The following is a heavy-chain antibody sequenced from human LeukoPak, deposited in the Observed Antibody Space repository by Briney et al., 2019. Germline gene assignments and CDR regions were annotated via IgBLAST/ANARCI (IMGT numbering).Heavy chain of an antibody. CDR1: GGSISSYY. V-gene: IGHV4-59*01. CDR2: IYYSGST. Sequence: SETLSLTCTVSGGSISSYYWSWIRQPPGKGLEWIGYIYYSGSTNYNPSLKSRVTISVDTSKNQFSLKLSSVTAADTAVYYCARGGLRVPYHFDVWGQGTMVTVSS. J-gene: IGHJ3*01. D-gene: IGHD2-2*01. CDR3: ARGGLRVPYHFDV.